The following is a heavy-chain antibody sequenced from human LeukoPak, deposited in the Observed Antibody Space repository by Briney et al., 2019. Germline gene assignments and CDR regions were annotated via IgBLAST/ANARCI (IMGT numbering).Heavy chain of an antibody. J-gene: IGHJ4*02. CDR2: IIDSGNSL. V-gene: IGHV3-23*01. Sequence: GGSLRLSCAASGFTFSSCAMSWVRQAPGKGLEWVSTIIDSGNSLYYADSVEGRFTISRDNSKNTLYLQMNSLRAGDTAVYYCAKDPIFSGSHGVFDSWGQGTLVTVSS. CDR1: GFTFSSCA. CDR3: AKDPIFSGSHGVFDS. D-gene: IGHD1-26*01.